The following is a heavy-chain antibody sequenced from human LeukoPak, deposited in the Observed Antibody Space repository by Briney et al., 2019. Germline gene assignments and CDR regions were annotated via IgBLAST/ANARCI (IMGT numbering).Heavy chain of an antibody. CDR3: AGAAAGTAIDS. V-gene: IGHV5-51*01. Sequence: GESLKISCKGSGYSFASYWIGWVRQMPGKGLEWMGIVYPGDSHSIYRPSFQGHVTISADKSISTAYLQWSSLRASDTAIYYCAGAAAGTAIDSWGQGTLVTVSS. CDR1: GYSFASYW. J-gene: IGHJ4*02. D-gene: IGHD6-13*01. CDR2: VYPGDSHS.